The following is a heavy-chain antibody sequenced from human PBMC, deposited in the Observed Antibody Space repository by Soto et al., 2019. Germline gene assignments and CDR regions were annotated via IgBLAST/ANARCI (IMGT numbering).Heavy chain of an antibody. Sequence: QVQLVESGGGVVQPGGSLRLSCAASGFTFGRHGMHWVRQAPGKGLEWVAVIGSDGRRASYADSVKGRFTISRDNGQNTLYLQMNSLRAEETSVFYCAGDDDCGANGLDYWGQGTLVTVSS. V-gene: IGHV3-33*01. CDR1: GFTFGRHG. CDR3: AGDDDCGANGLDY. D-gene: IGHD4-17*01. CDR2: IGSDGRRA. J-gene: IGHJ4*02.